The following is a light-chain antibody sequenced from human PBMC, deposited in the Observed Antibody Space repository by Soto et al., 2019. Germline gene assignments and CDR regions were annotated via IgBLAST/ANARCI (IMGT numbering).Light chain of an antibody. CDR3: GSYTGTIYV. V-gene: IGLV2-14*01. CDR2: EVS. Sequence: QSALTQPDSVSGSPGQSITISCTGTSGDVGVYKFVSWYQQHPGKAPKLIIYEVSNRPSGVSSRFSGSMSGNTASLTISGLQAEDEADYYCGSYTGTIYVFGTGTKVTVL. J-gene: IGLJ1*01. CDR1: SGDVGVYKF.